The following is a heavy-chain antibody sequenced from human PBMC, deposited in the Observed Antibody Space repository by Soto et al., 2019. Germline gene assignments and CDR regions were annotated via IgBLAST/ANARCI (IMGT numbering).Heavy chain of an antibody. CDR2: ISGGGGST. Sequence: EVQLLESGGGLVQPGGSLRLSCAASGFTFSSYAMTWVRQAPGKGLEWVSGISGGGGSTYYADSVKGRFTISRDNSKNTLFLQMNSLRAEDTAVYYCAKDPTTVDYHYGMDVWGQGTTVTVSS. V-gene: IGHV3-23*01. D-gene: IGHD4-17*01. CDR3: AKDPTTVDYHYGMDV. J-gene: IGHJ6*02. CDR1: GFTFSSYA.